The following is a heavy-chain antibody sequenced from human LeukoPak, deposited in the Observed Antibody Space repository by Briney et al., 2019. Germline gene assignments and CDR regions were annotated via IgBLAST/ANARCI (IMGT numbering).Heavy chain of an antibody. CDR2: ISAYSGNT. D-gene: IGHD1-7*01. CDR3: ATIKGKLELLSVAFDI. CDR1: NYTFANYD. V-gene: IGHV1-18*01. Sequence: ASVKVSCKASNYTFANYDINWVRQAPGQGLEWMGWISAYSGNTNYAQNLQGRVTMTMDTSTSTAYMELRSLRSDDTAVYYCATIKGKLELLSVAFDIWGQGTMVTVSS. J-gene: IGHJ3*02.